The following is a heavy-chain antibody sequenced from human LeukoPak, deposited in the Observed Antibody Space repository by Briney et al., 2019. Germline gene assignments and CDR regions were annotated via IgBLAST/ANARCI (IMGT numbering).Heavy chain of an antibody. CDR1: GFTFNTFN. Sequence: PGGSLRLSCAASGFTFNTFNMNWVRQAPGKGLEWVSSISSSSNYIYYADSVKGRFTLSRDNAKNSLWLQMNSLRAEDTAVYYCARGEGDSGGNFVGDYWGQGTLVTVSS. J-gene: IGHJ4*02. CDR3: ARGEGDSGGNFVGDY. V-gene: IGHV3-21*01. CDR2: ISSSSNYI. D-gene: IGHD4-23*01.